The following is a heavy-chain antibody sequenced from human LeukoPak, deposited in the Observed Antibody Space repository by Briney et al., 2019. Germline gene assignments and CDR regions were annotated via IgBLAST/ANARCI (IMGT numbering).Heavy chain of an antibody. V-gene: IGHV4-30-2*05. D-gene: IGHD4-17*01. J-gene: IGHJ6*02. CDR3: ARDNYGDYGMDV. Sequence: SQSLSLTCAVSGGSISSGGYSWSWIRQPPGKGLEWIGYIYHSGSTYYNPSLKSRVTISVDTSKNQFSLKLSSVTAADTAVYYCARDNYGDYGMDVWGQGTTVTVSS. CDR1: GGSISSGGYS. CDR2: IYHSGST.